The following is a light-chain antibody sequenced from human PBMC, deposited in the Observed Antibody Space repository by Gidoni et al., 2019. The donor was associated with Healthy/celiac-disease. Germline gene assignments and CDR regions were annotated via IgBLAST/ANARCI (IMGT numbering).Light chain of an antibody. J-gene: IGKJ1*01. CDR1: QSISSY. V-gene: IGKV1-39*01. CDR2: AAS. CDR3: QQSYSTPVT. Sequence: IQMTQSPSSLSASVGDRVTITCRASQSISSYLNWYQQKPGKTPKLLIYAASSLQSWVPSRVSGSGSGTDLTLSISSLQPEDFATYYWQQSYSTPVTFGQGTKVEIK.